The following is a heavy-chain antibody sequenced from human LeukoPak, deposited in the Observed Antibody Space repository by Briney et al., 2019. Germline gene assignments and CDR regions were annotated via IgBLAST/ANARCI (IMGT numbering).Heavy chain of an antibody. J-gene: IGHJ6*02. CDR1: GFTFSTYW. CDR2: INGDGSSS. CDR3: TRNPGMDV. V-gene: IGHV3-74*01. Sequence: PGGSLRLSRAASGFTFSTYWMHWGRQAPGKGLVWVSRINGDGSSSTYADSVKGRFTISRDNAKNTLYLQMNSLRTEDTAVYYCTRNPGMDVWGQGTTVTVSS.